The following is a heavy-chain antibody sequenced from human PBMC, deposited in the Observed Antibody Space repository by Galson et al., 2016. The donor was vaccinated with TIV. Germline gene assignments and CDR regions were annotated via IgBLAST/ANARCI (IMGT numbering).Heavy chain of an antibody. CDR3: AKIGQEHDAFDI. J-gene: IGHJ3*02. D-gene: IGHD1/OR15-1a*01. CDR1: GYTFTAYY. Sequence: SVKVSCKSSGYTFTAYYIHWVRQAPGQGLEWMGWINPNSGGTMYAQKFQGWVTVTRDTSITTAYMELSRLKSDDTAVYYCAKIGQEHDAFDIWGQGTMVTVFS. CDR2: INPNSGGT. V-gene: IGHV1-2*04.